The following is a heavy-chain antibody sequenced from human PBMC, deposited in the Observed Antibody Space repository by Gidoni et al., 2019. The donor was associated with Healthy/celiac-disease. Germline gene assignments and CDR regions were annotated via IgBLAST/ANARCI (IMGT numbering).Heavy chain of an antibody. V-gene: IGHV3-7*01. D-gene: IGHD6-19*01. CDR2: IKQDGSEK. CDR3: ARDGDGYSSGWSSDFDY. Sequence: EVQLVESGGGLVQPGGSLRLSCAASGFPFSSYWMSWVRQAPGKGLEWVANIKQDGSEKYYVDSVKGRFTISRDNAKNSLYLQMNSLRAEDTAVYYCARDGDGYSSGWSSDFDYWGQGTLVTVSS. J-gene: IGHJ4*02. CDR1: GFPFSSYW.